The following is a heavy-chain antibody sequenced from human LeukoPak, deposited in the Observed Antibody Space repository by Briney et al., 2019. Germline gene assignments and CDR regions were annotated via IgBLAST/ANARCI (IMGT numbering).Heavy chain of an antibody. CDR2: ISGSGGRT. CDR1: GFTFSSYA. J-gene: IGHJ6*02. V-gene: IGHV3-23*01. Sequence: GGSLRLSCAASGFTFSSYAMSWVRQAPGKGLEWVSAISGSGGRTYYADSVKGRFTISRDNSKNTVDLQMNSLRPEDTAVYYCAKYGSGSDYYYYGMDVWGQGTTVTVSS. D-gene: IGHD3-10*01. CDR3: AKYGSGSDYYYYGMDV.